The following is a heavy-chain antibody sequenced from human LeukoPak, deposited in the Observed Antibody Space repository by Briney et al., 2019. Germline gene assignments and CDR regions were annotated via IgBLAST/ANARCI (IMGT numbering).Heavy chain of an antibody. CDR2: ISGGGTST. CDR3: AKDHCSGGNCYSYSY. Sequence: PGGSLRLSCAASGVTLSNYAMTWVRQAPGEGLEWVSGISGGGTSTNSADSVKGRFTISRDNSKNTLYLQMDSLRAEDTAVFYCAKDHCSGGNCYSYSYWGQGTLVAVSS. D-gene: IGHD2-15*01. V-gene: IGHV3-23*01. J-gene: IGHJ4*02. CDR1: GVTLSNYA.